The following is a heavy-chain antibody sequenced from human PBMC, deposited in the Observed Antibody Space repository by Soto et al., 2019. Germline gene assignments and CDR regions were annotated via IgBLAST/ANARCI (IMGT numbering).Heavy chain of an antibody. J-gene: IGHJ4*02. Sequence: PGESLKISCKGSGYSFTSYWISWVRQMPGKGLEWMGRIDPSDSYTNYSPSFQGHVTISADKSISTAYLQWSSLKASDTAMYYCSSPGPHGFDYWGQGTLVTVSS. CDR3: SSPGPHGFDY. CDR2: IDPSDSYT. V-gene: IGHV5-10-1*01. CDR1: GYSFTSYW.